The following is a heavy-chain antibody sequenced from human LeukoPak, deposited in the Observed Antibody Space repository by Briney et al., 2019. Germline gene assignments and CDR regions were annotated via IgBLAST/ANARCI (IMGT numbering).Heavy chain of an antibody. V-gene: IGHV1-24*01. CDR3: ATAGLWLHYFDY. CDR2: FDPGDGET. D-gene: IGHD5-18*01. J-gene: IGHJ4*02. Sequence: ASVKVSCKVSGYTLTELSMHWVRQAPGKGLEWMGGFDPGDGETIYAQKFQGRVTMTEDTSTDTAYMELSSLRSEDTAVYYCATAGLWLHYFDYWGQGTLVTVSS. CDR1: GYTLTELS.